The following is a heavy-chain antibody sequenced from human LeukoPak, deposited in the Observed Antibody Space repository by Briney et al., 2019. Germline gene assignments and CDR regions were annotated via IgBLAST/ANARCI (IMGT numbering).Heavy chain of an antibody. CDR2: INHSGST. V-gene: IGHV4-34*01. J-gene: IGHJ4*02. CDR3: ARAIAYYDILTGYRSYFDY. CDR1: GGSFSGYY. D-gene: IGHD3-9*01. Sequence: SETLSLTCAVYGGSFSGYYWSWIRQPPGKGLEWIGEINHSGSTNYNPSLKSRVTISVDKSKNQFSLKLSSVTAADTAVYYCARAIAYYDILTGYRSYFDYWGQGTLVTVSS.